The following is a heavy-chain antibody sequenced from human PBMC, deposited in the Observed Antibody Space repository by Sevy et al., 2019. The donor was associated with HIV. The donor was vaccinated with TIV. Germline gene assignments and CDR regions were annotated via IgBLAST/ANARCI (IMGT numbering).Heavy chain of an antibody. Sequence: GESLKISCQGSGYSFTSHWIGWVRHMPGKGLEWMGIIYPEDSETRYSPSFQGQVTFSADKSISTAYLQWSSLKVSDTAMYYCATSRSGYFDSSGYYIYWGQGTLVTVSS. CDR3: ATSRSGYFDSSGYYIY. CDR2: IYPEDSET. V-gene: IGHV5-51*01. J-gene: IGHJ4*02. CDR1: GYSFTSHW. D-gene: IGHD3-22*01.